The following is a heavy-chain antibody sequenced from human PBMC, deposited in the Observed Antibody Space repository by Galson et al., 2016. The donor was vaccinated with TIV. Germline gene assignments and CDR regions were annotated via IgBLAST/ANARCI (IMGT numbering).Heavy chain of an antibody. V-gene: IGHV1-46*01. D-gene: IGHD6-19*01. CDR1: GYTLTSYN. Sequence: SVKVSCKASGYTLTSYNMHWVRQAPGQGLEWMGIINPSGGSTSYARKFQGRVTMTRDTSTSTVYMELSSLRSEDTAVYYCARVLEVAGTDYWGQGTLVTVSS. CDR2: INPSGGST. CDR3: ARVLEVAGTDY. J-gene: IGHJ4*02.